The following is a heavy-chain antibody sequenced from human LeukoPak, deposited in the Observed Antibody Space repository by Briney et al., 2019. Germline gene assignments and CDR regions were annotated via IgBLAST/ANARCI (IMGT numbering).Heavy chain of an antibody. V-gene: IGHV3-11*04. D-gene: IGHD6-13*01. CDR1: GFTFSDYH. CDR2: ISSSGSTI. CDR3: ARDNSSSWYYYYYYMDV. J-gene: IGHJ6*03. Sequence: SGGSLRLSCAASGFTFSDYHMSWIRQAPGKGLEWVSYISSSGSTIYYADSVKGRFTISRDNAKNSLYLQMNSLRAEDTAVYYCARDNSSSWYYYYYYMDVWGKGTTVTVSS.